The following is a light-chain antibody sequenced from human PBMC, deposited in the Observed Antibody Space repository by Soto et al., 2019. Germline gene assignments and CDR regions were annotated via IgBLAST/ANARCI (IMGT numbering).Light chain of an antibody. CDR1: QSVSSN. CDR2: GAS. J-gene: IGKJ1*01. V-gene: IGKV3D-15*01. CDR3: QQYKNWPSWT. Sequence: EIVMTQSPATLSVSPGERATLSCRASQSVSSNLAWYQQKPGQAPRLLIYGASSRATGIPDRFSGSGSGTDFTLPISRLEPEDFAVYDGQQYKNWPSWTFGQGTKVDIK.